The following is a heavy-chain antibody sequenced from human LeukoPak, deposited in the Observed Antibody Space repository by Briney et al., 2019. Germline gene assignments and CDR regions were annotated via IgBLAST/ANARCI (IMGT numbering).Heavy chain of an antibody. D-gene: IGHD2-8*02. Sequence: PSETLSLTCTVSGGSISSYYWSWIRQPPGKGLEWIAYISDIGSINYNPSLKSRVTISLDTSKNQFSLKLSSVTAADTAVYYCAGHPPRNTVVFWGRGPLATVPS. CDR2: ISDIGSI. CDR1: GGSISSYY. V-gene: IGHV4-59*08. CDR3: AGHPPRNTVVF. J-gene: IGHJ4*02.